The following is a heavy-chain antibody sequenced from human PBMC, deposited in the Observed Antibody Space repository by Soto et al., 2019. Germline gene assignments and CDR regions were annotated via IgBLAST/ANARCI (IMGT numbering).Heavy chain of an antibody. V-gene: IGHV1-69*13. CDR3: AGAYCGGDCYRYYYYYGMDV. D-gene: IGHD2-21*02. CDR1: GYTFTGHY. J-gene: IGHJ6*02. CDR2: IIPIFGTA. Sequence: SVKVSCKASGYTFTGHYIHWVRQAPEQGPEWVGGIIPIFGTANYAQKFQGRVTITADESTSTAYMELSSLRSEDTAVYYCAGAYCGGDCYRYYYYYGMDVWDQGTTVTVSS.